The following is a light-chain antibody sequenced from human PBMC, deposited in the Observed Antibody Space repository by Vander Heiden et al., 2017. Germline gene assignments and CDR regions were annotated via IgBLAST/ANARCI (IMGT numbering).Light chain of an antibody. CDR3: QQANSFPIT. CDR2: AAS. V-gene: IGKV1-12*01. Sequence: LPLSLCPASGSASVGDRVTITCRASQGISNSLAWYQQKPGKAPKLLISAASSLQSGVPSRFSGSVSGTDFTLSISSLQPEDFATYFCQQANSFPITFGQGTRLEIK. J-gene: IGKJ5*01. CDR1: QGISNS.